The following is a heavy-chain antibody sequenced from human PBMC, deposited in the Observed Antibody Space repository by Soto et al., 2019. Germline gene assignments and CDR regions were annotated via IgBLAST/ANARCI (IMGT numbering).Heavy chain of an antibody. Sequence: VQLVQSGGEVRKPGASVTVSCRASGYTFTKYGISWLRQAPGQGLEWMGWISADNDNTNYAQNLQGRVTMTTDTSTSTAYMQLRSLRSDDTAVYFCARGTSGYDYGLFDFWGQGTLVTVSS. D-gene: IGHD5-12*01. CDR3: ARGTSGYDYGLFDF. CDR1: GYTFTKYG. J-gene: IGHJ4*02. V-gene: IGHV1-18*01. CDR2: ISADNDNT.